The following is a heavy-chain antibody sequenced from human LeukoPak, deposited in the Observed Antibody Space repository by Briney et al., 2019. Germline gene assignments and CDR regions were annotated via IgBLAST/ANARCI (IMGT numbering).Heavy chain of an antibody. Sequence: GASVKVSCKASGGTFSSYAISWVRQAPGQGLEWMGGIIPIFGTANYAQKFQGRVTITADKSTSTAYMELSSLRSEDTAVYYCARVPSEGGYYSKLREHDINWGQGTLVTVSS. D-gene: IGHD4-11*01. CDR1: GGTFSSYA. J-gene: IGHJ4*02. CDR2: IIPIFGTA. V-gene: IGHV1-69*06. CDR3: ARVPSEGGYYSKLREHDIN.